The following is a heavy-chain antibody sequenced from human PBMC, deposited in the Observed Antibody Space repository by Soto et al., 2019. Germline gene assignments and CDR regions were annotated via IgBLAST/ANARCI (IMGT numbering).Heavy chain of an antibody. Sequence: QVQLVQSGAEVKKPGASVKVSCKVSGYTLTELSMHWVRQAPGKGLEWMGGFDPEDGETIYAQKFQGRVTMTEDTSTDPDYMEMSSLRSEDTAVYYCATDSRGWYYAFDIWGQGTMLTVSS. CDR3: ATDSRGWYYAFDI. D-gene: IGHD6-19*01. CDR2: FDPEDGET. V-gene: IGHV1-24*01. CDR1: GYTLTELS. J-gene: IGHJ3*02.